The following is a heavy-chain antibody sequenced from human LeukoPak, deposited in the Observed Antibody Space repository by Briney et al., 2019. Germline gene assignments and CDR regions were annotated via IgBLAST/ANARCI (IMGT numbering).Heavy chain of an antibody. J-gene: IGHJ4*02. D-gene: IGHD3-16*02. CDR3: AKDENDYVWGSYRYIV. V-gene: IGHV3-23*01. Sequence: PGGPLRLSRAASGFTFSSYAMSWVRQAPGKGLEWVSAISGSGGSTYYADSVKGRFTISRDNSKNTLYLQMNSLRAEDTAVYYCAKDENDYVWGSYRYIVWGQGTLVTVSS. CDR2: ISGSGGST. CDR1: GFTFSSYA.